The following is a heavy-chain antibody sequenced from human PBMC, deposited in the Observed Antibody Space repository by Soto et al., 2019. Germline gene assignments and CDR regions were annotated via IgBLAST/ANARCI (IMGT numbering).Heavy chain of an antibody. D-gene: IGHD3-3*01. CDR2: ISVHNGNT. CDR1: GYTFTSYG. J-gene: IGHJ5*02. V-gene: IGHV1-18*01. CDR3: ARGGRDYDFWSGAGNWFDP. Sequence: QVQLVQSGAEEKKPGASVKVSCKASGYTFTSYGISWVRQAPGQGLEWMGWISVHNGNTNYAQKLQGRVTMTTDTSTSTAYMELRSLRPDDTAVYYCARGGRDYDFWSGAGNWFDPWGQGTLVTVSS.